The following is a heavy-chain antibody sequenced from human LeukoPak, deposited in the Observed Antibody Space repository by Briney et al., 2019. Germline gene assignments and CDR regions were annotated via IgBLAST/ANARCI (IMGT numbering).Heavy chain of an antibody. Sequence: SVKVSCKASGGTFSSYAISWVRQAPGQGLEWMGRIIPILGIANYAQKFQGRVAITADKSTSTAYMELSSLGSEDAAVYYCARAREGYGSGSSPFDYWGQGTLVTVSS. V-gene: IGHV1-69*04. CDR3: ARAREGYGSGSSPFDY. CDR1: GGTFSSYA. CDR2: IIPILGIA. J-gene: IGHJ4*02. D-gene: IGHD3-10*01.